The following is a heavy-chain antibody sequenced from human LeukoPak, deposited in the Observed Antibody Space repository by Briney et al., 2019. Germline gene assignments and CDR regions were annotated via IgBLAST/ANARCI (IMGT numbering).Heavy chain of an antibody. CDR3: AKSRAPTAAPDAFHI. D-gene: IGHD1-14*01. Sequence: PGGSLRLSCVASGFIFSNYGIHWVRQAPGKGLEWVAFIGHGGSSEYYADSVKGRFTISRDNSKNSLYLQMTSLRVEDTAVYYCAKSRAPTAAPDAFHIWGQGTMVTVSS. V-gene: IGHV3-30*02. J-gene: IGHJ3*02. CDR1: GFIFSNYG. CDR2: IGHGGSSE.